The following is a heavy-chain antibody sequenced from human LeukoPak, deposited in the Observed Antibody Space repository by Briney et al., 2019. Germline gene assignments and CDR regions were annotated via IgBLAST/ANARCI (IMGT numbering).Heavy chain of an antibody. CDR2: INAGNGNT. V-gene: IGHV1-3*01. Sequence: ASVKVSCKASGYTFTSYAMHWVRQAPGQRLEWMGWINAGNGNTKYSQKFQGRVTMTRDTSTSTVYMELSSLRSEDTAVYYCARLMVRGVIGDYWGQGTLVAVSS. D-gene: IGHD3-10*01. J-gene: IGHJ4*02. CDR3: ARLMVRGVIGDY. CDR1: GYTFTSYA.